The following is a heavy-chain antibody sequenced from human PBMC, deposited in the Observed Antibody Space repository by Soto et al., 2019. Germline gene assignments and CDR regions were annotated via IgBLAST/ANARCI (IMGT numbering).Heavy chain of an antibody. J-gene: IGHJ6*02. V-gene: IGHV1-2*02. Sequence: QVQLVQSGAEVKEPGDSVRVSCEASGYTFTAYYIHWVRQAPGQGLGWMGWINPKFGDTTYAQDFQGRVSMSRDMSISTGYMELSRLTSDDTAIYYCARNMDYYYGPGSGNGHGFWGQGTTVSVFS. CDR3: ARNMDYYYGPGSGNGHGF. CDR2: INPKFGDT. D-gene: IGHD3-10*01. CDR1: GYTFTAYY.